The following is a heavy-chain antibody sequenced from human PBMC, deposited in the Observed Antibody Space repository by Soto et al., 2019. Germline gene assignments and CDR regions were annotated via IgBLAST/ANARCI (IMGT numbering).Heavy chain of an antibody. D-gene: IGHD2-8*01. CDR3: TRGVLA. CDR1: GGSVSSGGYS. V-gene: IGHV4-30-2*01. Sequence: QVQLPESGSRLVRPSQPLSLTCSVSGGSVSSGGYSWSWIRQAPGKGLEWIGFISPSGRPAYNPSLKSRVSISVDTSKNQISLELSSVTAADTAVYYCTRGVLAWGPGTLVTVSS. J-gene: IGHJ5*02. CDR2: ISPSGRP.